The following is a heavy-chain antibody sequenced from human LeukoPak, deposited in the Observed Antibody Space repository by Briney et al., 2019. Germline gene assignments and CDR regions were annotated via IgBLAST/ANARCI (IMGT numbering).Heavy chain of an antibody. J-gene: IGHJ4*02. V-gene: IGHV3-15*01. CDR1: GFTFSNAW. CDR2: IKSKTDGGTT. D-gene: IGHD1-26*01. Sequence: PGGSLRLSCAASGFTFSNAWMSWVRQAPGKGLEWVGRIKSKTDGGTTDYAAPVKGRFTISRDDSKNTLYLQMNSLKTEDTAVYYCTTDRSGSYRMSDYWGQGTLVTVSS. CDR3: TTDRSGSYRMSDY.